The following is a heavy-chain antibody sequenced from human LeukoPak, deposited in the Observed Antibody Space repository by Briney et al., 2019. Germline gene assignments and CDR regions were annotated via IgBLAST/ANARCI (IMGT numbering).Heavy chain of an antibody. CDR2: ISASGGDT. CDR1: GFTFSGYA. D-gene: IGHD6-19*01. CDR3: ARAGANWFDP. V-gene: IGHV3-23*01. J-gene: IGHJ5*02. Sequence: GGSLRLSCAASGFTFSGYAMSXXRXXXXXXXEWVSSISASGGDTYYADSVKGRFTIYRDNSRNTLYLQLHSLRAEDTAIYYCARAGANWFDPWGQGSLVTVSS.